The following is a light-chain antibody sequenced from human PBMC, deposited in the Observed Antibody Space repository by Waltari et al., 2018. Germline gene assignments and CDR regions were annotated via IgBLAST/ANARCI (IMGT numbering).Light chain of an antibody. J-gene: IGKJ3*01. Sequence: EIVMTQSPATLSVSPGARATLPCRASQSVTTNLAWYQQKPGQAPRLLIYGASTRATGIPARFSGSGSGTEFTLTISGTQSGDFAIYYCQQYNNWPPLFTFGPGTRVDFK. CDR2: GAS. V-gene: IGKV3-15*01. CDR3: QQYNNWPPLFT. CDR1: QSVTTN.